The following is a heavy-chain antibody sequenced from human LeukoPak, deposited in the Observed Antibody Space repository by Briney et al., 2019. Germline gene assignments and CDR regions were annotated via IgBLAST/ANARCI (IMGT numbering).Heavy chain of an antibody. J-gene: IGHJ4*02. D-gene: IGHD3-9*01. Sequence: GGSLKLSCAASGFTFSGSAMHWVRQASGKGLEWVGRIRSKANSYATAYASSVKGRFTISRDDSKNTAYLQMNSLKTEDTAVYYCTRHGGILTGFENTDYWGQGTLVTVSS. CDR3: TRHGGILTGFENTDY. V-gene: IGHV3-73*01. CDR2: IRSKANSYAT. CDR1: GFTFSGSA.